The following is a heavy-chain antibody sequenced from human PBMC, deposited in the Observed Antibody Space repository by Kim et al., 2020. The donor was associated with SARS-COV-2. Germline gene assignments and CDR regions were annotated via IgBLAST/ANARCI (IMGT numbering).Heavy chain of an antibody. Sequence: ASVKVSCKASGYTFTSYDINWVRQATGQGLEWMGWMNPNSGNTGYAQKFQGRVTMTRNTSISTAYMELSSLRSEDTAVYYCARGFYSGSGSGGYYYMDVWGKGTTVTVSS. CDR3: ARGFYSGSGSGGYYYMDV. J-gene: IGHJ6*03. CDR2: MNPNSGNT. D-gene: IGHD3-10*01. CDR1: GYTFTSYD. V-gene: IGHV1-8*01.